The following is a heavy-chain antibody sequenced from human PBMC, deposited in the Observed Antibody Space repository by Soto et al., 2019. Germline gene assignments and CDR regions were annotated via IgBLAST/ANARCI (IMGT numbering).Heavy chain of an antibody. CDR3: ARDIVGATTHY. D-gene: IGHD1-26*01. CDR2: INAGNSNT. J-gene: IGHJ4*02. Sequence: ASVKVSCKASGYTFTSYAMHWVRQAPGQRLEWMGWINAGNSNTKYSQKFQGRVTITRDTSASTAYMELSSLRSEDTAVYYCARDIVGATTHYWGQGTLVTVSS. CDR1: GYTFTSYA. V-gene: IGHV1-3*01.